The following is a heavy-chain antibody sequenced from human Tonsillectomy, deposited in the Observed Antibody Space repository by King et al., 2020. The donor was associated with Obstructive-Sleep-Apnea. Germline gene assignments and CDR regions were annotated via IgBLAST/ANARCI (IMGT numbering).Heavy chain of an antibody. D-gene: IGHD4-17*01. CDR2: IKSKSAGGAI. CDR3: TRGGPSGDYYDH. V-gene: IGHV3-15*01. J-gene: IGHJ4*02. Sequence: VQLVESGGDLVKPEGSLRLSCAASGFTFRNAWMSWVRQAPGKGLEWGGRIKSKSAGGAIEYAAPVKGRFSISRDDSNNMLHLQMNSLKTEDTGVYYCTRGGPSGDYYDHWGQGTPVTVSS. CDR1: GFTFRNAW.